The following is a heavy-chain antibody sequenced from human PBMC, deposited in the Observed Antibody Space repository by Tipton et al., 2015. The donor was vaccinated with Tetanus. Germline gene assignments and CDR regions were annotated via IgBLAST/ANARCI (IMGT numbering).Heavy chain of an antibody. V-gene: IGHV4-59*01. Sequence: TLSLTCTVSGGSISSYYWSWIRQPPGKGLEWIGYIYYSGSTNYNPSLKSRVTISVDTSKNQFSLKLSSVTAADTAVYYCARDLRTDYYDSSGYYYHYYYYGMDVWGQGTTVTVSS. CDR3: ARDLRTDYYDSSGYYYHYYYYGMDV. CDR2: IYYSGST. J-gene: IGHJ6*02. CDR1: GGSISSYY. D-gene: IGHD3-22*01.